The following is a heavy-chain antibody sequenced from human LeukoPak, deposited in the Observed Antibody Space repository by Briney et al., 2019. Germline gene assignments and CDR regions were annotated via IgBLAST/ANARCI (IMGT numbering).Heavy chain of an antibody. CDR1: GFTFDDYA. D-gene: IGHD6-13*01. V-gene: IGHV3-30-3*01. CDR3: ARDEGVGSSWYPYYYGMDV. Sequence: GRSLRLSCAASGFTFDDYAMHWVRQAPGKGLEWVAVKSYDGSNKYYADSVKGRFTISRDNSKNTLYLQMNSLRAEDTAAYYCARDEGVGSSWYPYYYGMDVWGQGTTVTVSS. CDR2: KSYDGSNK. J-gene: IGHJ6*02.